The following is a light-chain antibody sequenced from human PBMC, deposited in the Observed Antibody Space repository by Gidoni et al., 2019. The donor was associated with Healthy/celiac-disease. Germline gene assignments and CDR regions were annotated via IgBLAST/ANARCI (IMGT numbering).Light chain of an antibody. CDR1: QDISNY. CDR3: QQYDNLPRT. Sequence: IQMTQSPSSLSASVGDRVTIPCQASQDISNYLNWYQQKPGKAPKLLIYDASNLETGVPSRFSGSGSGTDFTFTISSLQPEDIATYYCQQYDNLPRTFGGGTKVEIK. V-gene: IGKV1-33*01. CDR2: DAS. J-gene: IGKJ4*01.